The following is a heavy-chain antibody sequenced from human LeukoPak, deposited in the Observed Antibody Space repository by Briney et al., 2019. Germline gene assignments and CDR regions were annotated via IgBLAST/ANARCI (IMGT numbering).Heavy chain of an antibody. V-gene: IGHV4-38-2*02. J-gene: IGHJ4*02. CDR2: IYYSGST. Sequence: SETLSLTCTVSGYSISSGYYWGWIRQPPGKGLEWIGSIYYSGSTYYNPSLKSRVTISVDTSKNQFSLKLSSVTAADTAVYYCARIYDSSGYGEGYYFDYWGQGTLVTVSS. CDR1: GYSISSGYY. D-gene: IGHD3-22*01. CDR3: ARIYDSSGYGEGYYFDY.